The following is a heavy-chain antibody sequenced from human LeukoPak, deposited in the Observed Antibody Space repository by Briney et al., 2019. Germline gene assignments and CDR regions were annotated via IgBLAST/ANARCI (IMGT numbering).Heavy chain of an antibody. Sequence: GGSLRLSCAASGFTFDDYAMHWVRQAPGKGLEWVSGISWNSGSIGYADSVKGRFTISRDNAKNSLYLQMNSLRAEDTAVYYCAKEDGGSYYAFDIWGQGTMVTVSS. CDR3: AKEDGGSYYAFDI. D-gene: IGHD1-26*01. J-gene: IGHJ3*02. CDR1: GFTFDDYA. CDR2: ISWNSGSI. V-gene: IGHV3-9*01.